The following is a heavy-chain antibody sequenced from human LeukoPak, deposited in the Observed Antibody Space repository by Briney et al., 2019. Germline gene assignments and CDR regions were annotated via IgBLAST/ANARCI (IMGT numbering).Heavy chain of an antibody. CDR1: GGSISSHY. CDR3: ARPASSWYWYFDL. J-gene: IGHJ2*01. V-gene: IGHV4-59*11. CDR2: IYYSGSA. D-gene: IGHD6-13*01. Sequence: PSETLSLTCTVSGGSISSHYWSWIRQPPGKGLEWIGYIYYSGSANYNPSLKSRVTISVDTSKNQFSLRLSSVTAADTAVYYCARPASSWYWYFDLWGRGTLVTVSS.